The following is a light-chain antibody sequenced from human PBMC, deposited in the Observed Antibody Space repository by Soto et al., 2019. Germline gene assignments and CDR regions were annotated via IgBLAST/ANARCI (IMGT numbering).Light chain of an antibody. CDR2: GAS. CDR1: QSVSSSY. Sequence: EIVLTQSPGTLFLYPGERATLSCRASQSVSSSYLAWYQQKPGQAPRLLIYGASSRATGIPDRFSGSGSGTDFTLTISKLEPEDFAVYYCQQYGSSPPWTFGQGTKVEIK. CDR3: QQYGSSPPWT. V-gene: IGKV3-20*01. J-gene: IGKJ1*01.